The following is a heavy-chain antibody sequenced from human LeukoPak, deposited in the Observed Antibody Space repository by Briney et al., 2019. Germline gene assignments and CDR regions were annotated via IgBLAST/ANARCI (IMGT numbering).Heavy chain of an antibody. J-gene: IGHJ6*02. CDR3: ARDEVDTAMVATEYYYGMDV. Sequence: PGGSLRLSCAASGFTFSDYYMSWIRQAPGKGLEWVSYISSSGSTIYYADSGKGGFTISRDNAKNTLYLQLDSLRAEDTAVYYCARDEVDTAMVATEYYYGMDVWGRGTRVSVSS. CDR1: GFTFSDYY. CDR2: ISSSGSTI. V-gene: IGHV3-11*01. D-gene: IGHD5-18*01.